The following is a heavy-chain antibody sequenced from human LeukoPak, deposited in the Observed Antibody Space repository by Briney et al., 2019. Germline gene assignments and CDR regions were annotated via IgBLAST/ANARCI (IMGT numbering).Heavy chain of an antibody. D-gene: IGHD3/OR15-3a*01. J-gene: IGHJ4*02. CDR1: GFTVSSNC. Sequence: GGSLRLSCEASGFTVSSNCMSWVRLAPGKGLEWVSIIYSAGNTDYADSVKGRFTISRDNSKNTLFLQMNSLRAEDTAVYYCAKDWTGNSYYFEYWGQGTLVTVSS. CDR3: AKDWTGNSYYFEY. V-gene: IGHV3-66*02. CDR2: IYSAGNT.